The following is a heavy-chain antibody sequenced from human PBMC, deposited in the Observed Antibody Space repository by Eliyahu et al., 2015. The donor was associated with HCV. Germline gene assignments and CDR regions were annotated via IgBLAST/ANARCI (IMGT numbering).Heavy chain of an antibody. D-gene: IGHD3/OR15-3a*01. V-gene: IGHV3-7*01. CDR3: VGRSDWDDAFDI. Sequence: SNYWMTWVRLAPGKGLEWVANIKQDGSEKYYADSVKGRFTISRDNAKNSLYLQMNSLRAEDTAGYYCVGRSDWDDAFDIWGQGTMVTVSS. J-gene: IGHJ3*02. CDR2: IKQDGSEK. CDR1: SNYW.